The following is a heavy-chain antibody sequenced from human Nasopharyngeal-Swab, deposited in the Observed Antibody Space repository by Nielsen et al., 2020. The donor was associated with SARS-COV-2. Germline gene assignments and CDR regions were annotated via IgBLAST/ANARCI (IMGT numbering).Heavy chain of an antibody. J-gene: IGHJ4*02. CDR1: GFTFSSHW. CDR2: IDSDGGAT. V-gene: IGHV3-74*01. CDR3: AGGNSNDY. D-gene: IGHD2-21*01. Sequence: GGSLRLSCAASGFTFSSHWMHWVRQPPGKGLVWVSRIDSDGGATTYADSVKGRFTISRDNAKNSLYLQMNSLRAEDTAVYYCAGGNSNDYWGQGTLVTVSS.